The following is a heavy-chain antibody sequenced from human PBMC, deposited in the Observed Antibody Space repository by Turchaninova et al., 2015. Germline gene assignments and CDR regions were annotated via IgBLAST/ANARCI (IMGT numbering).Heavy chain of an antibody. V-gene: IGHV3-33*01. CDR3: AREGGRYRPDY. CDR2: VWYDGSNK. D-gene: IGHD1-26*01. Sequence: QGQLVESGGGVVQPGRSLRLSCVVSGFTLSDYAMHWVRQAPAKGVGWVAVVWYDGSNKYYVDSWGGRFTISRDDSKNTVYLQMNSLRAEDTAIYYCAREGGRYRPDYWGQGTLVTVSS. CDR1: GFTLSDYA. J-gene: IGHJ4*02.